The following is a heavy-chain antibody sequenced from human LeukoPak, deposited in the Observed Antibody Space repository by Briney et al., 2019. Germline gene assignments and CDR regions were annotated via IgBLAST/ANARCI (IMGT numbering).Heavy chain of an antibody. Sequence: GASVKVSCKVSGYTLTELSMHWVRQAPGKGLEWMGGFDPEDGETIYAQKFQGRVTMTEDTSTDTAYMELSSLRSEDTAVYYCATVSYCSSTSRYIYKGNWFDPWGQGTLVTVSS. CDR1: GYTLTELS. CDR3: ATVSYCSSTSRYIYKGNWFDP. V-gene: IGHV1-24*01. CDR2: FDPEDGET. J-gene: IGHJ5*02. D-gene: IGHD2-2*02.